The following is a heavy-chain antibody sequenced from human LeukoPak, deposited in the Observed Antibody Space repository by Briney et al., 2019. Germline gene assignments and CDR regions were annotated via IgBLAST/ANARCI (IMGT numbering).Heavy chain of an antibody. CDR1: GFTFSDTW. J-gene: IGHJ4*02. Sequence: GGSLRLSCAARGFTFSDTWMSWVRHTPGQGLEWVGRIQSKAAGGTPAYAVPVKGRFIISRDDSKNTVYLQMDSLKIEDTGVYYCTTVYYWGQGTVVTVAS. V-gene: IGHV3-15*01. CDR2: IQSKAAGGTP. CDR3: TTVYY.